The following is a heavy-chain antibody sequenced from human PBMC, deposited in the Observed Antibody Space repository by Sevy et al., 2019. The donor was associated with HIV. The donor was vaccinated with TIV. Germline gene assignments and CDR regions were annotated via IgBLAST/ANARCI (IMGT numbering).Heavy chain of an antibody. CDR3: ARDRGDYCSGGSCYPSYGLDV. CDR2: IIPIFGTS. D-gene: IGHD2-15*01. Sequence: ASVKVSCKASGGTFSSYDINWVRQAPGQGLEWVGQIIPIFGTSSYAHNFQGRVTLTADESTSTAYMELRSLRSEDTAVYYCARDRGDYCSGGSCYPSYGLDVWGQGTTVTVSS. J-gene: IGHJ6*02. CDR1: GGTFSSYD. V-gene: IGHV1-69*13.